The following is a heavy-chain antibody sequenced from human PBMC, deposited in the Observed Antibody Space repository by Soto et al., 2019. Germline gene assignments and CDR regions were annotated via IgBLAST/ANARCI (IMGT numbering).Heavy chain of an antibody. CDR3: AREGPNHRLS. D-gene: IGHD3-16*02. V-gene: IGHV1-18*01. CDR2: ITAYNGNT. CDR1: SYTLTSYG. J-gene: IGHJ5*02. Sequence: ASVKVSCKASSYTLTSYGFIWVRQAPGQGLEWMGWITAYNGNTKYAQKWQGRVTMTTDTSTSTAYMELRSLRSDDTAVYYCAREGPNHRLSWGQGTLVTVSS.